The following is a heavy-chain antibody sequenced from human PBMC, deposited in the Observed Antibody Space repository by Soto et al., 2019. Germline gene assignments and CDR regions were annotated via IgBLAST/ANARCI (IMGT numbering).Heavy chain of an antibody. Sequence: QVQLQQWGAGLLKPSETLSLTCAFHGGSFSGYHWIWIRQPPGRGLEWIGEIHPSGDINYTPSLESGVGISADTSTNQFSLTLNSLTAADTAVYYCAIGPHPGWPIPGFWCQAALVMVSS. CDR3: AIGPHPGWPIPGF. CDR1: GGSFSGYH. D-gene: IGHD6-19*01. V-gene: IGHV4-34*01. J-gene: IGHJ4*02. CDR2: IHPSGDI.